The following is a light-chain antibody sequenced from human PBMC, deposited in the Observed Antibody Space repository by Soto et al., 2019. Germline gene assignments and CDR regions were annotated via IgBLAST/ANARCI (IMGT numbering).Light chain of an antibody. Sequence: DIQMTQSPSSLSAYVGDKVAITRRASQSIRSYLNWVQQKPGKAPNLLIYAASSLQTGVPSRFTGSGSGTDFTLTISNLQPEDFAVDYCQQTYSTPRTFGQGTKGDIK. J-gene: IGKJ1*01. CDR1: QSIRSY. CDR2: AAS. CDR3: QQTYSTPRT. V-gene: IGKV1-39*01.